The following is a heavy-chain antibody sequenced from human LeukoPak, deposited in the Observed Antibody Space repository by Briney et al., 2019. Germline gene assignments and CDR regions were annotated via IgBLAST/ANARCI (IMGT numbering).Heavy chain of an antibody. J-gene: IGHJ4*02. CDR1: GGSISSSSYY. CDR3: ARDIRRGVLDY. D-gene: IGHD3-16*01. CDR2: IYYSGST. V-gene: IGHV4-39*07. Sequence: PSETLSLTRTVSGGSISSSSYYWGWIRQPPGKGLEWIGSIYYSGSTYYNPSLKSRVTISVDTSKNQFSLKLSSVTAADTAVYYCARDIRRGVLDYWGQGTLVTVSS.